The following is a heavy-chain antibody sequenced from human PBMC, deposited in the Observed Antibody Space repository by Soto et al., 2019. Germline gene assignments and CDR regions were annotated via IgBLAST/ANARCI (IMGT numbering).Heavy chain of an antibody. J-gene: IGHJ5*02. CDR2: IYYSGST. V-gene: IGHV4-31*03. D-gene: IGHD3-22*01. CDR1: GGSISSTNCF. Sequence: ASETLSLTCTVSGGSISSTNCFWGWIRQHPGKGLEWIGYIYYSGSTYYNPSLKSRLTISVDTSKNQFSLKLSSVTAADTAVYYCAYYDSSGYYLRSWGQGTLVTVSS. CDR3: AYYDSSGYYLRS.